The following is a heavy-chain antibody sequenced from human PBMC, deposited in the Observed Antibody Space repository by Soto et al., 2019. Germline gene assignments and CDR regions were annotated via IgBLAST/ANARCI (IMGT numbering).Heavy chain of an antibody. Sequence: GGSLRLSCAASGFAVSSKYMTWVRQAPGKGPEWVAVISDDGNIRKFANSVKGRFDISRDNSKSTLYLDIFSLRPEDTAVYYCSRDPGGYPLGHFNVWGQGTMVTVSS. V-gene: IGHV3-30*09. CDR1: GFAVSSKY. D-gene: IGHD2-8*02. CDR3: SRDPGGYPLGHFNV. J-gene: IGHJ3*01. CDR2: ISDDGNIR.